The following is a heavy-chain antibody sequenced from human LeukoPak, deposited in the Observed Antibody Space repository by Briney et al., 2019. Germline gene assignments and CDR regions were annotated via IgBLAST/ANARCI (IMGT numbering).Heavy chain of an antibody. CDR3: ESAVSRGGY. J-gene: IGHJ4*02. CDR2: IMHDGSSK. D-gene: IGHD6-25*01. CDR1: GFTFSSCG. Sequence: GGSLRLSCAASGFTFSSCGMSWVRQAPGKGLEWVAFIMHDGSSKFYADSVKGRFTISRDNSQNTLYLQMNSLTVEDTAVYYCESAVSRGGYWGQGTLVTVSS. V-gene: IGHV3-30*02.